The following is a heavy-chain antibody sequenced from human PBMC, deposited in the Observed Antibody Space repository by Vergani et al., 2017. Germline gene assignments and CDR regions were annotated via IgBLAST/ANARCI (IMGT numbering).Heavy chain of an antibody. V-gene: IGHV3-23*01. CDR1: GFTFSSYA. D-gene: IGHD3-10*01. J-gene: IGHJ6*02. Sequence: EVQLLESGGGLVQPGGSLRLSCAASGFTFSSYAMSWVRQAPGKGLEWVSAISGSGGSTYYADSVKGRFTISRDNSKNTLYLQMNSLRAEDTAVYYCAKEGGYYYGSXSYRTWDYYYGMDVWGQGTTVTVSS. CDR2: ISGSGGST. CDR3: AKEGGYYYGSXSYRTWDYYYGMDV.